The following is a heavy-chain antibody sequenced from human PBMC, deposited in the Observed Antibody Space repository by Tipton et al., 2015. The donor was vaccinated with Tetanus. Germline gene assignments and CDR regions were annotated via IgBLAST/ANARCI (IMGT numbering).Heavy chain of an antibody. J-gene: IGHJ5*02. Sequence: TLSLTCTVSGGSINNFYWNWIRQSPGKGLEWLGNIYYTGDTDYNPSLRGRATISLDKAKNHFSLRLRSVTAADTALYYCVRSHVFRLTPFGEEIPRSGRFDPWGQGTLVTVSS. CDR3: VRSHVFRLTPFGEEIPRSGRFDP. V-gene: IGHV4-59*13. CDR2: IYYTGDT. CDR1: GGSINNFY. D-gene: IGHD3-3*01.